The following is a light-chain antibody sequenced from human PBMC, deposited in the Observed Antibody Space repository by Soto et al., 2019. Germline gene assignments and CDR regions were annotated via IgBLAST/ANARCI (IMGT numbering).Light chain of an antibody. CDR3: QQYESLAS. CDR1: QDIDRY. CDR2: DAS. J-gene: IGKJ3*01. V-gene: IGKV1-33*01. Sequence: DIQMTQSPSSLSASVGDRVTITCRASQDIDRYLKWYQHKPGKAPKLLIYDASRLETGVPLRFSGDGYGTDFTLIIHSLQPEDTVTYYCQQYESLASFGPGTKVDL.